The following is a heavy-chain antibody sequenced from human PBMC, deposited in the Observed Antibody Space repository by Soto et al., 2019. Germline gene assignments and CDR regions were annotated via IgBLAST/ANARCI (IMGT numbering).Heavy chain of an antibody. J-gene: IGHJ5*02. Sequence: PGGSLRLSCAASGFTFSSYWMSWVRQAPGKGLEWVANIKQDGSEKYYVDSVKGRFTISRDNAKNSLYLQMNSLRAEDTAVYYCARGNYYDSSGYYYKPLNWFDPWGQGTLVTVSS. CDR1: GFTFSSYW. CDR2: IKQDGSEK. CDR3: ARGNYYDSSGYYYKPLNWFDP. D-gene: IGHD3-22*01. V-gene: IGHV3-7*01.